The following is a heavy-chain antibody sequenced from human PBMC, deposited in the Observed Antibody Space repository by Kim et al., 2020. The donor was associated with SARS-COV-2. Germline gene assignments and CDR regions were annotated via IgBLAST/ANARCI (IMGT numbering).Heavy chain of an antibody. CDR1: GASINKSPYF. CDR2: IYYNGRT. Sequence: SETLSLTCTVSGASINKSPYFWGRLRQPPGKGLEWIGTIYYNGRTYNSPSLESRVTISADTSKTRFSLELTPVTAADTAVYYCARVRSGFSPHDDGWGQGTLVAVSS. J-gene: IGHJ4*02. CDR3: ARVRSGFSPHDDG. D-gene: IGHD3-3*01. V-gene: IGHV4-39*02.